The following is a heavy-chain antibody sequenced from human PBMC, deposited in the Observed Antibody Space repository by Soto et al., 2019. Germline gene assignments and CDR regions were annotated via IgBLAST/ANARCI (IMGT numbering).Heavy chain of an antibody. V-gene: IGHV1-3*01. CDR1: GYTFTSYA. D-gene: IGHD2-15*01. J-gene: IGHJ5*02. CDR3: VRGSVVGFDP. Sequence: QVQLVQSGAEVKKPGASVKVSCKASGYTFTSYAMHWVRQAPGQRLEWMGWINAGNGNTKYSQKFQARVTFTRDTSASTAYMELSSLKSEVTAVYYCVRGSVVGFDPWGQGTLVTVSS. CDR2: INAGNGNT.